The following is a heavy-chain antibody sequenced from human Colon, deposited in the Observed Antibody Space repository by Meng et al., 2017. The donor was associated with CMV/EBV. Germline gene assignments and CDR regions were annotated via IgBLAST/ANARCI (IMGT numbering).Heavy chain of an antibody. CDR2: IRSDGCDT. CDR3: VRSSGWSLFDY. J-gene: IGHJ4*02. D-gene: IGHD6-19*01. V-gene: IGHV1-2*02. Sequence: VQVGQGGAGVKGPGASVKVSCKTSGYTFSDTYMHGVRQAPGQGLEWMEWIRSDGCDTNYAKKFRGRVTMTRDASVSTAYMELSGLTSDDTAVYFCVRSSGWSLFDYWGPGALVTVSS. CDR1: GYTFSDTY.